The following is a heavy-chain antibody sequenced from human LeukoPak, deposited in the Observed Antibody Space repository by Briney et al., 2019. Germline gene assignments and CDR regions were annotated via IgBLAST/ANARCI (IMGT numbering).Heavy chain of an antibody. CDR2: ISSGSSYI. CDR3: ARVRVVVRYFDY. D-gene: IGHD3-22*01. V-gene: IGHV3-21*01. Sequence: PGGSLRLSCAASGFTFSSYSMNWVRQAPGKGLEWVSSISSGSSYIYYADSVKGRFTISRDNAKNSLYLQMNSLRAEDTAVYYCARVRVVVRYFDYWGQGTLVTVSS. CDR1: GFTFSSYS. J-gene: IGHJ4*02.